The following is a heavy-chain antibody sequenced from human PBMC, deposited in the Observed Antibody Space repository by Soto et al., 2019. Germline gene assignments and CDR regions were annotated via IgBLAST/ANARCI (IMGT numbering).Heavy chain of an antibody. V-gene: IGHV4-59*01. CDR1: GGSISSYY. CDR3: ARLGAGYSSGWYYYGMEV. CDR2: IYYSGST. D-gene: IGHD6-19*01. Sequence: PSETLSLTCTVSGGSISSYYWSWIRQPPGKGLEWIGYIYYSGSTNYNPSLKSRVTISVDTSKNQFSLKLSSVTAADTAVYYCARLGAGYSSGWYYYGMEVWGQGTTVTV. J-gene: IGHJ6*02.